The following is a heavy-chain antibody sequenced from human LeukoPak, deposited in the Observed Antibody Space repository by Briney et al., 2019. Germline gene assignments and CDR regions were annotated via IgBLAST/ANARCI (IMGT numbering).Heavy chain of an antibody. Sequence: SETLSLTCTVSGSSISTYYWSWIRQPPGKGLEWIGYIYYSGCTNYNPSLKSRLSISVDTSKNQFSLKLSSVSAAGTAVYYCARGVGAKAAFDIWGQGTMVTVSS. CDR3: ARGVGAKAAFDI. V-gene: IGHV4-59*01. CDR2: IYYSGCT. J-gene: IGHJ3*02. D-gene: IGHD1-26*01. CDR1: GSSISTYY.